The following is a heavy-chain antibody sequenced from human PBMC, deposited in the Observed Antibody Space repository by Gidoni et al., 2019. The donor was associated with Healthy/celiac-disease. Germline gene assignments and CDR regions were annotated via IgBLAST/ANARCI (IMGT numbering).Heavy chain of an antibody. CDR2: INHSGST. J-gene: IGHJ6*03. D-gene: IGHD3-10*01. CDR3: ASWLRERGYYGSGSSYYYYYMDV. Sequence: QVQLQQWGAGLLKPSETLSLTCAVYGGSFSGYSWSWFRQPPGKGLEWIGEINHSGSTNYNPSLKSRVTISVDTSKNQFSLKLSSVTAADTAVYYCASWLRERGYYGSGSSYYYYYMDVWGKGTTVTVSS. CDR1: GGSFSGYS. V-gene: IGHV4-34*01.